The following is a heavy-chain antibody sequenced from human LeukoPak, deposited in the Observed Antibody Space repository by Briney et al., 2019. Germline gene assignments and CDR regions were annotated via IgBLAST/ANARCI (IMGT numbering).Heavy chain of an antibody. J-gene: IGHJ4*02. V-gene: IGHV1-69*02. Sequence: SVKDSCKASGGAFSDYTFNWVGQAAGQGLEWMGRIIPILGIANFAQRFQGRVTITADKSTSTAFMELSSLTSEDTAVYYCARADKYSYGYCDYWGQGTLLTVSS. D-gene: IGHD5-18*01. CDR2: IIPILGIA. CDR1: GGAFSDYT. CDR3: ARADKYSYGYCDY.